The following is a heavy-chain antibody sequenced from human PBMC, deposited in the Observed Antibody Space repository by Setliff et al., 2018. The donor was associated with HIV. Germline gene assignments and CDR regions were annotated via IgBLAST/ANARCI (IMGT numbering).Heavy chain of an antibody. CDR1: GFTFSSYA. J-gene: IGHJ3*02. CDR2: ISGSGGST. V-gene: IGHV3-23*01. D-gene: IGHD2-2*03. CDR3: AKDLDIVVVPAAPDAFDI. Sequence: GGSLRLSCAASGFTFSSYASGWVRQAPGKGLEWVSAISGSGGSTYYADSVKGRFTISSDNSKNTLYLQMNSLRAEDTAVYYCAKDLDIVVVPAAPDAFDIWGQGTRSP.